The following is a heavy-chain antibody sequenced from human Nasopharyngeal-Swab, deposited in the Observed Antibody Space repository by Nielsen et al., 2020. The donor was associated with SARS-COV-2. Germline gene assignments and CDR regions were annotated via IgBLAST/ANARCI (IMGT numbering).Heavy chain of an antibody. CDR3: AKDEGVGGYSYYYYYYGMDV. Sequence: GESLKISCAASGFTFSSYGMRWVRQAPGKGLEWVAFISYDGSNKYYADSVKGRFTISRDNSKNTLYLQMNSLRAEDTAVYYCAKDEGVGGYSYYYYYYGMDVWGQGTTVTVSS. CDR2: ISYDGSNK. J-gene: IGHJ6*02. D-gene: IGHD4-23*01. CDR1: GFTFSSYG. V-gene: IGHV3-30*18.